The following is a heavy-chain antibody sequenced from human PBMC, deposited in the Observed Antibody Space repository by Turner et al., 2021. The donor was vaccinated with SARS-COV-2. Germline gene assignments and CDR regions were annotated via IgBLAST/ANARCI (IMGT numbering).Heavy chain of an antibody. CDR2: IIPILGIA. CDR3: ARVGVGGSSWPKDFDY. CDR1: GGTFSSYS. J-gene: IGHJ4*02. D-gene: IGHD6-13*01. Sequence: QVQLVQSGAEVKKPGSSVKVSCKASGGTFSSYSISWVRQAPGQGLEGMGRIIPILGIANYAQKFQGRVTITADESTSTAYMELSSLRSEDTAVYYCARVGVGGSSWPKDFDYWGQGTLVTVSS. V-gene: IGHV1-69*04.